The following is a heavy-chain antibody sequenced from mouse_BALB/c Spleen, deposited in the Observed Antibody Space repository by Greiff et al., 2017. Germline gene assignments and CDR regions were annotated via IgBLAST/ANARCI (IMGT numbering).Heavy chain of an antibody. CDR1: GFTFSSFG. Sequence: EVQLVESGGGLVQPGGSRKLSCAASGFTFSSFGMHWVRQAPEKGLEWVAYISSGSSTIYYADTVKGRFTISRDNPKNTLFLQMTSLRSEDTAMYYCERALIYDGYYYAMDYWGQGTSVTVSS. CDR2: ISSGSSTI. V-gene: IGHV5-17*02. D-gene: IGHD2-3*01. CDR3: ERALIYDGYYYAMDY. J-gene: IGHJ4*01.